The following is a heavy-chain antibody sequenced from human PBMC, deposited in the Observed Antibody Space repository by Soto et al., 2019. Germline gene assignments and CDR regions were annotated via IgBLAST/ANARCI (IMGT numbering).Heavy chain of an antibody. CDR3: ARDANSDMPFDY. CDR2: ISYDGSNK. J-gene: IGHJ4*02. CDR1: GFTFSSYA. V-gene: IGHV3-30-3*01. D-gene: IGHD2-15*01. Sequence: SVGGVVQPGRSLRLSCAASGFTFSSYAMHWVRQAPGKGLEWVAVISYDGSNKYYADSVKGRFTISRDNSKNTLYLQMNSLRAEDTAVYYCARDANSDMPFDYWGQGTLVTVSS.